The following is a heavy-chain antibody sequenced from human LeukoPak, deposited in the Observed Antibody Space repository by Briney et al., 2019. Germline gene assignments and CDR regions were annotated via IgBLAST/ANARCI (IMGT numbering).Heavy chain of an antibody. D-gene: IGHD3-3*01. CDR1: GGSFSGYY. Sequence: SETLSLTCAVYGGSFSGYYWSWIRQPPGKGLEWIGEINHSGSTNYNPSLKSRVTISVDTSKNQFSLKLSSVTAADTAVYYCARGYQIVFAVVPIYYFDYWGQGTLVTVSS. V-gene: IGHV4-34*01. J-gene: IGHJ4*02. CDR2: INHSGST. CDR3: ARGYQIVFAVVPIYYFDY.